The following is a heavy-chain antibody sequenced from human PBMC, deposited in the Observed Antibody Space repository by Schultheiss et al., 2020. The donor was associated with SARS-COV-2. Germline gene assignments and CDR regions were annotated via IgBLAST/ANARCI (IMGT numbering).Heavy chain of an antibody. V-gene: IGHV4-31*01. CDR2: IYYSGST. CDR3: ARVSLGGMDV. J-gene: IGHJ6*02. Sequence: SETLSLTCAVYGGSFSGYYWSWIRQHPGKGLEWIGYIYYSGSTYYNPSLKSLVTISVDTSKNQFSLKLSSVTAADTAVYYCARVSLGGMDVWGQGTTVTVSS. CDR1: GGSFSGYY.